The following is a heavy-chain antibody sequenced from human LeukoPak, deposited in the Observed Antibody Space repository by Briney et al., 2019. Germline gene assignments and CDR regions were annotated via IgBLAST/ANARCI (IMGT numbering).Heavy chain of an antibody. V-gene: IGHV4-30-4*08. CDR3: ARDDSSGYRYGAFDI. CDR1: GGSISSGDYY. Sequence: TSETLSLTCTVSGGSISSGDYYSSWIRQPPGKGLEWIGYIYYSGSTYYNPSLKSRVTISVDTSKNQFSLKLSSVTAADTAVYYCARDDSSGYRYGAFDIWGQGTMVTVSS. CDR2: IYYSGST. D-gene: IGHD3-22*01. J-gene: IGHJ3*02.